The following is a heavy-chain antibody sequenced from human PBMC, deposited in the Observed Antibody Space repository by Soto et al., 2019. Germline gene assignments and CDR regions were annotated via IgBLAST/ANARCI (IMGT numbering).Heavy chain of an antibody. CDR3: VKDHPALEY. CDR2: IRSDGDRI. J-gene: IGHJ4*01. CDR1: GFTFSDYA. V-gene: IGHV3-64D*06. Sequence: EVQLVESGGGLVQPGGSLRLTCSASGFTFSDYAMHWVRQVPGKGLEYVSVIRSDGDRIYYADSVKGRFTISRDKSKNTLFLQMNSLRPEDTAMYYCVKDHPALEYWGHGTLVTVSS.